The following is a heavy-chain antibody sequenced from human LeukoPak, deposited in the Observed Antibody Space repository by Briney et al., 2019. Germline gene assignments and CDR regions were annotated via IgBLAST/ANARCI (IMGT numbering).Heavy chain of an antibody. CDR3: ARGRLTVTTLLTY. D-gene: IGHD4-17*01. CDR1: GFTFSSYS. V-gene: IGHV3-48*01. Sequence: GGSLRLSCAASGFTFSSYSMNWVRQAPGKGLEWVSYISSSSSTIYYADSVKGRFTISRDNAKNSLYLQMNSLSAEDTAVYYCARGRLTVTTLLTYWGQGTLVTVSS. CDR2: ISSSSSTI. J-gene: IGHJ4*02.